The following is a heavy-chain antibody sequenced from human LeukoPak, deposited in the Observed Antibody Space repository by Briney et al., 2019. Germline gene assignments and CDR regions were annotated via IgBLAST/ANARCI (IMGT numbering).Heavy chain of an antibody. V-gene: IGHV4-4*07. CDR1: GGSISSYY. Sequence: PSETLSLTCTVSGGSISSYYWSWIRQPAGKGLEWMGRIYTSGSSNYNPSLKSRVTMSVDTSKNQFSLKLSSVTAADTAVYYCARGSMIVVVRSAFDIWGQGTMVTVSS. J-gene: IGHJ3*02. D-gene: IGHD3-22*01. CDR2: IYTSGSS. CDR3: ARGSMIVVVRSAFDI.